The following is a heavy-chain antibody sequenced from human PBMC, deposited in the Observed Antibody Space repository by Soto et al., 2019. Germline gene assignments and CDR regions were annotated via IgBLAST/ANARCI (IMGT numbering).Heavy chain of an antibody. D-gene: IGHD5-12*01. Sequence: QVQLVESGGGVVQPGRSLRLSCAASGFTFSSYAMHWVRQAPGKGLEWVAVISYDGSNKYYADSVKVRFTISRDNSKNPLYLQMNSLRAEDTAVYYCARDYYRFNSGYGFSMDVWGQGTTVTVSS. CDR2: ISYDGSNK. V-gene: IGHV3-30-3*01. CDR1: GFTFSSYA. J-gene: IGHJ6*02. CDR3: ARDYYRFNSGYGFSMDV.